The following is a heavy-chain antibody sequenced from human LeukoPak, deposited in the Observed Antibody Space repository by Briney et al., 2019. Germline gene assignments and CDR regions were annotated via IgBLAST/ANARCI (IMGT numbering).Heavy chain of an antibody. D-gene: IGHD3-22*01. V-gene: IGHV7-4-1*02. CDR3: ARRSSSSGYYYWDYYFDY. Sequence: ASVKVSCKAPGYTFINFAMNWVRQAPGQGLEWMGWIDTNTGIPTYAQGFTGRFVFSLDTSVSTAYLQISSLKAEDTAVYYCARRSSSSGYYYWDYYFDYWGQGTLVTVSS. J-gene: IGHJ4*02. CDR1: GYTFINFA. CDR2: IDTNTGIP.